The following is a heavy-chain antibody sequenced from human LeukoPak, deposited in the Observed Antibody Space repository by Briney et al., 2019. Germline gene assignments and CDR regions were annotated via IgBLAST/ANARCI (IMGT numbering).Heavy chain of an antibody. CDR2: IHYSGGT. CDR1: GGSISSYY. J-gene: IGHJ5*02. Sequence: SETLSLTCTVSGGSISSYYWNWIRQPPGKGLEWIGYIHYSGGTDHNPSLKSRVTISVLTSKNQFSLKLTSVTAADTAVYYCARHNLYCSGGSCYPDWFDPWGQGTLVTVSS. V-gene: IGHV4-59*08. D-gene: IGHD2-15*01. CDR3: ARHNLYCSGGSCYPDWFDP.